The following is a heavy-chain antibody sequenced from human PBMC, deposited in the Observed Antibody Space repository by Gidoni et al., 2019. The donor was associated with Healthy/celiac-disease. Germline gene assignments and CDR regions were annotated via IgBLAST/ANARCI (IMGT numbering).Heavy chain of an antibody. CDR1: GGAISSYY. Sequence: QVQLQASGPGLVKPSETQLSLTCTVSGGAISSYYWSWIRQPPGKGLEWIGYIYYSGSTNYNPSLKSRVTISVDTSKNQFSLKLSSVTAADTAVYYCARRAGSSSPKFDPWGQGTLVTVSS. CDR3: ARRAGSSSPKFDP. CDR2: IYYSGST. V-gene: IGHV4-59*08. J-gene: IGHJ5*02. D-gene: IGHD6-6*01.